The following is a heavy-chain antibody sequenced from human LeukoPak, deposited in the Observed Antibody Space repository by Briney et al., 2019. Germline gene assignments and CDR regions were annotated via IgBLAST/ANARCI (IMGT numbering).Heavy chain of an antibody. CDR3: ARDPAMDPEGYDAFDI. J-gene: IGHJ3*02. D-gene: IGHD5-18*01. V-gene: IGHV3-30-3*01. Sequence: GGSLRLSCAASGFTFSSYAMHWVRQAPGKGLEWVAVISYDGSNKYYADSVKGRFTISRDNSKNTLYLQMNSLRAEDTAVYYCARDPAMDPEGYDAFDIWGQGTMVTVSS. CDR2: ISYDGSNK. CDR1: GFTFSSYA.